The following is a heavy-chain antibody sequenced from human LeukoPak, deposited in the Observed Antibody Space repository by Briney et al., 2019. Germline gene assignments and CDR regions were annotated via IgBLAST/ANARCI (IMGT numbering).Heavy chain of an antibody. D-gene: IGHD2-2*01. CDR1: GGTFSSYA. Sequence: SVKVSCKASGGTFSSYAISWVRQAPGQGLEWMGGIIPIFGTANYAQKFQGRVTITADESTSTAYMELSSLRSEDTAVYYCARAGYCSSTSCYARGFDYWGQGTLVTVSS. V-gene: IGHV1-69*01. CDR3: ARAGYCSSTSCYARGFDY. CDR2: IIPIFGTA. J-gene: IGHJ4*02.